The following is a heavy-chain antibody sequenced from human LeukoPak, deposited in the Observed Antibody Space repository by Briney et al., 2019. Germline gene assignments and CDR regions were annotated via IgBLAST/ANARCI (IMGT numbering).Heavy chain of an antibody. V-gene: IGHV3-23*01. CDR1: GFTFSSYG. CDR2: ISGSGGST. D-gene: IGHD3-10*01. CDR3: AKLAKYFYGSATYYFFEH. J-gene: IGHJ4*02. Sequence: GGSLRLSCAASGFTFSSYGMSWVRQAPGKGLEWVSAISGSGGSTYYADSVKGRFTISRDNSKNTLYLQMNSLRAEDTAVYYCAKLAKYFYGSATYYFFEHWGQGTPVTASS.